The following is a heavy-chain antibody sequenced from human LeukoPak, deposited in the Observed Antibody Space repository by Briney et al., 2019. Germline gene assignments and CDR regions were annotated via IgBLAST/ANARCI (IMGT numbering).Heavy chain of an antibody. CDR1: GGSISSSSYY. Sequence: SETLSLTCTVSGGSISSSSYYWGWIRQPPGKGLEWIGRIYYSGSTYYNPSLKSRVTISVDTSKNQFSLKLSSVTAADTAVYYCARSAPYHYYDSSGYGYEFGYWGQGTLVTVSS. V-gene: IGHV4-39*07. J-gene: IGHJ4*02. CDR2: IYYSGST. D-gene: IGHD3-22*01. CDR3: ARSAPYHYYDSSGYGYEFGY.